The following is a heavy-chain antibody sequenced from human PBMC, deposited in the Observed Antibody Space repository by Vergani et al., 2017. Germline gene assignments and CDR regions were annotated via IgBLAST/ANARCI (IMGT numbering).Heavy chain of an antibody. CDR2: IYPGDSDT. V-gene: IGHV5-51*01. D-gene: IGHD3-22*01. J-gene: IGHJ4*02. CDR1: GYSFTSYW. CDR3: AGRQTWGSGYFDFDY. Sequence: EVQLVQSGAEVKKPGESLKISCKGSGYSFTSYWIGWVRQMPGKGLEWMGIIYPGDSDTRYSPYFQGQVTISADKPISTAYLQWSSLKASDTAMYYCAGRQTWGSGYFDFDYWGQGTLVTVSS.